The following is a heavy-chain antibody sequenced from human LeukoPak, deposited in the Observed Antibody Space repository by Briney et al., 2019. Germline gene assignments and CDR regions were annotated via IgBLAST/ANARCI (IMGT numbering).Heavy chain of an antibody. CDR3: ARRHTTWISHPMDV. Sequence: ASVKVSCKASGYIFTSYGISWVRQAPGQVLEWMGWISAYNGNTNYAQKLQGRVTMATDTSTSTAYLELRRLRSDDTAVYYCARRHTTWISHPMDVWGQGTTVTVSS. J-gene: IGHJ6*02. V-gene: IGHV1-18*01. D-gene: IGHD5-12*01. CDR2: ISAYNGNT. CDR1: GYIFTSYG.